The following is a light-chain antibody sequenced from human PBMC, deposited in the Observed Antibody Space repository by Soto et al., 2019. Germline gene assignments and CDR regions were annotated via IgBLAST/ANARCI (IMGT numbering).Light chain of an antibody. J-gene: IGKJ1*01. Sequence: EIVMTQSPVTLSVSPGERATLSCRASQSISSNLIWYQQKPGQAPRLLIYGASTRATGIPARFSGSGSGTEFTLTISSLQSEDFAVYYCQQNNNWPRTFGQGTKVDIK. V-gene: IGKV3-15*01. CDR3: QQNNNWPRT. CDR2: GAS. CDR1: QSISSN.